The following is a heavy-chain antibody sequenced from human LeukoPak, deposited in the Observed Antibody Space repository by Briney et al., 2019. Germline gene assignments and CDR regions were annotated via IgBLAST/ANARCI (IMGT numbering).Heavy chain of an antibody. V-gene: IGHV4-31*03. CDR1: GGSISSYY. Sequence: PSQTLSLTCTVSGGSISSYYWSWIRQHPGKGLEWIGYISYSGSPYYSPSLESRVTISADTSQNQFSLKLNSVTAADTAIYYCARLFCSGASCSRGGGFDYWGQGTLVTVSS. CDR2: ISYSGSP. J-gene: IGHJ4*02. D-gene: IGHD2-15*01. CDR3: ARLFCSGASCSRGGGFDY.